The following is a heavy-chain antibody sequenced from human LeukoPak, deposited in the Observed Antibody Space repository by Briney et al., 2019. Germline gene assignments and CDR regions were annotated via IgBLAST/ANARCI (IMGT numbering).Heavy chain of an antibody. CDR3: ARVPNYSSSWSPYWYFDL. D-gene: IGHD6-13*01. V-gene: IGHV3-7*01. CDR2: IKQDGSEK. CDR1: GFTFSSYS. Sequence: GGSLRLSCAASGFTFSSYSMNWVRQAPGKGLEWVANIKQDGSEKYYVDSVKGRFTISRDNAKNSLYLQMNSLRAEDTAVYYCARVPNYSSSWSPYWYFDLWGRGTLVTVSS. J-gene: IGHJ2*01.